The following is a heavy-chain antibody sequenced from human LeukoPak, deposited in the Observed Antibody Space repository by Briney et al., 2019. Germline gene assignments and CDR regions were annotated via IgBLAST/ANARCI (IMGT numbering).Heavy chain of an antibody. D-gene: IGHD2-15*01. J-gene: IGHJ4*02. Sequence: PSAKVSCKASGYTFTVYYIHWVRQAPGQGLEWMGWINPNTDGTNYAQKFQGRVTMTRDASISTAYMELTRLRSDDTAVYYCARHGRAADYWGQGTLVT. CDR3: ARHGRAADY. V-gene: IGHV1-2*02. CDR2: INPNTDGT. CDR1: GYTFTVYY.